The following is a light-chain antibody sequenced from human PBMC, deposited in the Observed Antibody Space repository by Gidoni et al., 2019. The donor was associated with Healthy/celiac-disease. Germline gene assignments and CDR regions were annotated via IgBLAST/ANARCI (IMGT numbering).Light chain of an antibody. J-gene: IGLJ1*01. CDR1: NIGSKS. CDR3: QVWDSSSDLYV. CDR2: DDS. Sequence: SYVPTHPPSVSVAPGKTARITCRGNNIGSKSVHWYQQKPGQAPVLVVYDDSDRPSGIPERFSGSNSGNTATLTISRVEAGDEADYYCQVWDSSSDLYVFGTGTKVTVL. V-gene: IGLV3-21*03.